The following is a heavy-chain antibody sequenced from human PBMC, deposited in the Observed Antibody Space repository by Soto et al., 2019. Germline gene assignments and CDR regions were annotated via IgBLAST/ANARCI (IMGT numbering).Heavy chain of an antibody. CDR2: ISYSSSTI. Sequence: XVSLTLFCAASGSTFSGYSTNWVRQAPGKGLEWVSYISYSSSTIYYADSVKGRFTISRDNAKDSLYLQMNSLRDEDTAVYYCARGNYSGTTGYYYGPFGPCGQRTLVTVSS. D-gene: IGHD3-22*01. V-gene: IGHV3-48*02. CDR3: ARGNYSGTTGYYYGPFGP. J-gene: IGHJ5*02. CDR1: GSTFSGYS.